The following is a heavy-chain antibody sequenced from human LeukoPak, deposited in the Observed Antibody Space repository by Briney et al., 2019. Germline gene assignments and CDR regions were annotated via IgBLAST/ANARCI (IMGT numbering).Heavy chain of an antibody. CDR1: GFTFSSYE. D-gene: IGHD3-10*01. CDR3: ARGPGVRGVIMKV. V-gene: IGHV3-48*03. Sequence: GGSLRLSCAASGFTFSSYEMNWVRQAPGKGLEWVSYISSSGSTIYYADSVKGRFTISRDNAKNSLYLQMNSLRAEDTAVYYCARGPGVRGVIMKVWGQGTLVTVSS. CDR2: ISSSGSTI. J-gene: IGHJ4*02.